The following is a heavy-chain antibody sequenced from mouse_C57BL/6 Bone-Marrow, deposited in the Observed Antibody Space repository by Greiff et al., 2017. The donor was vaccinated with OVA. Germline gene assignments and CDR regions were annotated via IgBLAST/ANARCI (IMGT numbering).Heavy chain of an antibody. V-gene: IGHV1-61*01. Sequence: QVQLQQPGAELVRPGSSVKLSCKASGYTFTSYCMDWVKQRPGQGLEWIGNIYPSDSETHYKPKFKDKATLTVDTSSSTAYMHLSSLTSEDSAVYYCATDYWGQGTTLTVSS. CDR3: ATDY. CDR1: GYTFTSYC. CDR2: IYPSDSET. J-gene: IGHJ2*01.